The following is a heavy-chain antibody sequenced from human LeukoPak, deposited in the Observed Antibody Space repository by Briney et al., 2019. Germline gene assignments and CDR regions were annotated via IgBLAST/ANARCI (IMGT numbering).Heavy chain of an antibody. CDR2: IYTSGST. J-gene: IGHJ3*02. D-gene: IGHD3-22*01. CDR3: ARGTPYSIVVVPSAYDAFDI. Sequence: SETLSLTCTVSGGSISSYYWSWIRQPAGKGMEWIGRIYTSGSTNYNPSLKSRVTMSVDTSKDQFSLKLSSVTAADTAVYYCARGTPYSIVVVPSAYDAFDIWGQGTMVTVSS. V-gene: IGHV4-4*07. CDR1: GGSISSYY.